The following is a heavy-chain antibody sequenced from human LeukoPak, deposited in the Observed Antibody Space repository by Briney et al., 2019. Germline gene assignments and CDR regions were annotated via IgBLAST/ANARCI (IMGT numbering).Heavy chain of an antibody. D-gene: IGHD3-3*01. CDR3: ARDNKVDYDFWSGYSNGDYFDY. V-gene: IGHV1-18*01. CDR1: GYTFTSYG. CDR2: ISAYNGNT. Sequence: SVKVSCKASGYTFTSYGISWVRQAPGQGLEWMGWISAYNGNTNYAQKLQGRVTMTTDTSTSIAYMELRSLRSDDTAVYYCARDNKVDYDFWSGYSNGDYFDYWGQGTLVTVSS. J-gene: IGHJ4*02.